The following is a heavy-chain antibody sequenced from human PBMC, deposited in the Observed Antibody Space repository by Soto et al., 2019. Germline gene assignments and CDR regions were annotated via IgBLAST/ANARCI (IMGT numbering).Heavy chain of an antibody. CDR2: INSYGSST. V-gene: IGHV3-74*01. J-gene: IGHJ4*02. Sequence: EVQLVESGGGLVQPGGSLRLSFAASGFTFSSYWMPSVRQAPGKGLAWVSRINSYGSSTSYVESMKGRFTMSRDNAKTTLYLQMTSLSAEDTAVYYCARDLAWLRHFDYWGQGTLVTVSS. CDR1: GFTFSSYW. CDR3: ARDLAWLRHFDY. D-gene: IGHD5-12*01.